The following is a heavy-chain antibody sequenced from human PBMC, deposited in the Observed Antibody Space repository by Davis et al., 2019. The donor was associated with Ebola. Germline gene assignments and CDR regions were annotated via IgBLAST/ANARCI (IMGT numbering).Heavy chain of an antibody. CDR2: ISYDGSNK. CDR1: GFTFSSYG. CDR3: AKGVGSSAVVGAFDI. D-gene: IGHD6-6*01. J-gene: IGHJ3*02. Sequence: GESLKISCAASGFTFSSYGMHWVRQAPGKGLEWVAVISYDGSNKYYADSVKGRFTISRDNSKNTLYLQMNSLRAEDTAVYYCAKGVGSSAVVGAFDIWGQGTMVTVSS. V-gene: IGHV3-30*18.